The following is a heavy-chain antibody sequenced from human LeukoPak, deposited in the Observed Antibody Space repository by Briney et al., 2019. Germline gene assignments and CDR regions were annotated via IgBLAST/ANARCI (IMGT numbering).Heavy chain of an antibody. D-gene: IGHD6-19*01. J-gene: IGHJ4*02. CDR3: AKCMGVKWLVNPIDY. Sequence: TGVSLRLSCAASGFTFSSYAMSWVRQAPGKGLEWVSAISGSGGSTYYADSVKGRFTISRDNSKNTLYLQTNSLRAEDTAVYYCAKCMGVKWLVNPIDYWGQGTLVTVSS. V-gene: IGHV3-23*01. CDR2: ISGSGGST. CDR1: GFTFSSYA.